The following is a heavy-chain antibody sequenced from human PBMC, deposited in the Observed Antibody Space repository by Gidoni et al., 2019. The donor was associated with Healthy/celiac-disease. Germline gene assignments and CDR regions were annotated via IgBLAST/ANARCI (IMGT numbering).Heavy chain of an antibody. Sequence: QVQLQQWGAGLLKPSETLSLTCAVYGGSFSGYYWSWIRQPPGKGLEWIGEINHSGSTNYNPSLKSRVTISVDTSKNQFSLKLSSVTAADTAVYYCARYGSGSYYNVPADYWGQGTLVTVSS. CDR1: GGSFSGYY. V-gene: IGHV4-34*01. J-gene: IGHJ4*02. D-gene: IGHD3-10*01. CDR3: ARYGSGSYYNVPADY. CDR2: INHSGST.